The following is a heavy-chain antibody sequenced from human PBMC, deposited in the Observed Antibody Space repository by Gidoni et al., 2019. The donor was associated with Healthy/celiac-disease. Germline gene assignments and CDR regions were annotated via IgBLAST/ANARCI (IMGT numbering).Heavy chain of an antibody. V-gene: IGHV4-39*01. J-gene: IGHJ4*02. CDR1: GCSISSSSYY. Sequence: QLQLQESGPGLVEPSETLSVTCTVSGCSISSSSYYWGWIRQPPGKGLEWIGSIYSSGSTYYNPSLKGRVTISVDTSKNLFSLKLSSVTAADTAVYYCAYCSGGSCPFDYWGQGTLVTVSS. CDR3: AYCSGGSCPFDY. CDR2: IYSSGST. D-gene: IGHD2-15*01.